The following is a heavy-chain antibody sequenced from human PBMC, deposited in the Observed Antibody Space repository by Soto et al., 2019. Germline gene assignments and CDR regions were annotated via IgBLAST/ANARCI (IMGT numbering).Heavy chain of an antibody. V-gene: IGHV1-3*01. Sequence: QVQLVQSGAEVKKPGASVKVSCKASGYTFTSYAMHWVRQAPGQRLEWMGWINAGNGNTKYSQKFQGRVTITRDTSASTAYMELSSLRSEDTAVYYCARESGRITGTTYYYYGMDVWGQGTTVTVSS. CDR2: INAGNGNT. D-gene: IGHD1-7*01. J-gene: IGHJ6*02. CDR1: GYTFTSYA. CDR3: ARESGRITGTTYYYYGMDV.